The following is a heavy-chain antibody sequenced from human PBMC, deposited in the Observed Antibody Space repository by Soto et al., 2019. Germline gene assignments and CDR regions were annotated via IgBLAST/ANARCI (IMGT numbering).Heavy chain of an antibody. CDR2: ISGGGGST. D-gene: IGHD3-22*01. CDR1: GFSFNIFA. J-gene: IGHJ4*02. Sequence: SLRLSCAASGFSFNIFAMNWVRQAPGQGLEWVSGISGGGGSTYYADSVKGRLTISRDNSNNTLYLQMNSLRAEDTAVYYCAKDPTSYDSSAQFDSWGQGTLVTVSS. CDR3: AKDPTSYDSSAQFDS. V-gene: IGHV3-23*01.